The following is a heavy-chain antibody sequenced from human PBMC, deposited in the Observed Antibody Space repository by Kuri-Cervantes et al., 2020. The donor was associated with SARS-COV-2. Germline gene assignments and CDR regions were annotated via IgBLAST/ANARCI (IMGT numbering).Heavy chain of an antibody. J-gene: IGHJ4*02. D-gene: IGHD3-3*01. V-gene: IGHV4-34*01. Sequence: SETLSLTCAVYGGTFRGYFWSWIRQSPGKGLEWIGSIYHSGSTYYNPSLKSRVTISVDTSKNQFSLKLSSVTAADTAVYYCARHFLAATFDYWGQGTLVTVSS. CDR1: GGTFRGYF. CDR3: ARHFLAATFDY. CDR2: IYHSGST.